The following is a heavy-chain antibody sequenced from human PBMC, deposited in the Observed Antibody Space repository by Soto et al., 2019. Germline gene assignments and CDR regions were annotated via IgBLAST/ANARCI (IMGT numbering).Heavy chain of an antibody. CDR3: ARVPITIFGVVIWTGSLGYNWFDP. CDR2: ISAYNGNT. D-gene: IGHD3-3*01. J-gene: IGHJ5*02. V-gene: IGHV1-18*04. CDR1: GYTFTSYG. Sequence: GASVKVSCKASGYTFTSYGISWVRQAPGQGLERMGWISAYNGNTNYAQKLQGRVTMTTDTSTSTAYMELWSLRSDDTAVYYCARVPITIFGVVIWTGSLGYNWFDPWGQGTLVTVSS.